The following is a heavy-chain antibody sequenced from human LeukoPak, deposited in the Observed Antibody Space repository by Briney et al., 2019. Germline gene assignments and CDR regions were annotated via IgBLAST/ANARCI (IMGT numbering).Heavy chain of an antibody. CDR2: IYPGDPDT. V-gene: IGHV5-51*01. CDR1: GYSFTSYW. Sequence: GESLKISCKGSGYSFTSYWIGWVRQMPGKGLEWMGIIYPGDPDTRYSPSFQGQVTISADKSISTAYLQWSSLKASDTAMYYCARLETMTGGHNWFDPWGQGTLVTVSS. D-gene: IGHD3-10*02. CDR3: ARLETMTGGHNWFDP. J-gene: IGHJ5*02.